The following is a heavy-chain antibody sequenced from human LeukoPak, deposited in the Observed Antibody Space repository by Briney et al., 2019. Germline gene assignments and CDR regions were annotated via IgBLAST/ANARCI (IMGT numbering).Heavy chain of an antibody. D-gene: IGHD3-9*01. CDR1: AGSISSYY. Sequence: SETLSLTCTVSAGSISSYYWSWIRQPPGKGLEWIGYIYYSGSTNYNPSLKSRVTISVDTSKNQFSLKLSSVTAADTAVYYCATYDILTGYPHWGQGTLVTVSS. V-gene: IGHV4-59*08. CDR3: ATYDILTGYPH. J-gene: IGHJ4*02. CDR2: IYYSGST.